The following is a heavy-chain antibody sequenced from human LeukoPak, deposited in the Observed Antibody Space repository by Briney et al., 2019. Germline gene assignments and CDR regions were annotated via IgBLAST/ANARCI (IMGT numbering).Heavy chain of an antibody. J-gene: IGHJ4*02. V-gene: IGHV5-51*01. CDR2: IYPGDSDT. CDR1: GYIFTSYW. CDR3: ARRQYYYDSSGYYYDY. Sequence: GGSLKISCKGSGYIFTSYWIGWVRQLPGKGLEWMGIIYPGDSDTRYSPSFQGQVTISADKSISTAYLQWSSLKASDTAMYYCARRQYYYDSSGYYYDYWGQGTLVTVSS. D-gene: IGHD3-22*01.